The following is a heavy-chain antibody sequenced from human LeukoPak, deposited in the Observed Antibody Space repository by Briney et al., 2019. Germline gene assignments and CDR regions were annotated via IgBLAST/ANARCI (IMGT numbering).Heavy chain of an antibody. CDR3: ARDPSGQGDAFDI. V-gene: IGHV1-18*01. Sequence: ASVKVSCKASGYTFTSFGITWVRQAPGQGLEWMGWVSPYNGNTKYAQSLQGRVTMTTDTSTSTAYMEVRSLRSDDTAVYYCARDPSGQGDAFDIWGQGTMVTVSS. J-gene: IGHJ3*02. CDR2: VSPYNGNT. CDR1: GYTFTSFG.